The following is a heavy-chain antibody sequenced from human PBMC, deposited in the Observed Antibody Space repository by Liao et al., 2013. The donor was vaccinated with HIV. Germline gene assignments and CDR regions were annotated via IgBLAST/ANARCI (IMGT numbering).Heavy chain of an antibody. CDR1: GGSISSYY. V-gene: IGHV4-59*12. CDR3: ARGGSGYVLDF. CDR2: VYYNGVT. Sequence: QVQLQESGPGLVKPSETLSLTCTVSGGSISSYYWNWVRQPPGKGLEWIGYVYYNGVTNFNPSLGGRVSISVDTPKNQFSLGLTSVTVADTAIYYCARGGSGYVLDFWGQGALVTVSS. J-gene: IGHJ4*02. D-gene: IGHD5-12*01.